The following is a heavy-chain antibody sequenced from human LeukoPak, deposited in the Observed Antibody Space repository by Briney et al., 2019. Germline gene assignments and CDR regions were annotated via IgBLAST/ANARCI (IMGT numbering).Heavy chain of an antibody. V-gene: IGHV4-39*07. Sequence: SETLSLTCTVSGGSFGSSPYYWGWIRQPPGKGLEYIGIISYSGRTYYSPSLKSRVTISVDTSKNQFSLKVNSVTAADTALYYCARDSDPYCGGNCRPFDYWGQGTLVTVSS. D-gene: IGHD2-21*02. CDR3: ARDSDPYCGGNCRPFDY. CDR2: ISYSGRT. CDR1: GGSFGSSPYY. J-gene: IGHJ4*02.